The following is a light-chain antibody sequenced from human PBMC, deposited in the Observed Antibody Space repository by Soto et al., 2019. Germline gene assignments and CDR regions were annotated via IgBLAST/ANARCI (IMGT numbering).Light chain of an antibody. J-gene: IGLJ3*02. CDR3: AAWDGSLQSWV. V-gene: IGLV1-44*01. CDR2: THN. CDR1: SSNIGSHV. Sequence: QPVLTQPPSASGTPGQRVTISCSGSSSNIGSHVVNWYQQVPGTAPKLLIYTHNQRPSGVPDRFSDSKSGTSASLAISGLQSEDEADYYCAAWDGSLQSWVFGGGTKLTVL.